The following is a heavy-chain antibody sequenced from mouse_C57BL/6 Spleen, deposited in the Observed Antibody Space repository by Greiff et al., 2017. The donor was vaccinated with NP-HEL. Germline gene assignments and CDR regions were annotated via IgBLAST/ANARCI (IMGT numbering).Heavy chain of an antibody. V-gene: IGHV2-6-1*01. CDR3: ARQDYYGSSPPYAMDY. CDR1: GFSLTSYG. J-gene: IGHJ4*01. D-gene: IGHD1-1*01. CDR2: IWSDGST. Sequence: QVQLKESGPGLVAPSQSLSITCTVSGFSLTSYGVHWVRQPPGKGLEWLVVIWSDGSTTYNSALKSRLSISKDNSKSQVFLKMNSLQTDDTAMYYCARQDYYGSSPPYAMDYWGQGTSVTVSS.